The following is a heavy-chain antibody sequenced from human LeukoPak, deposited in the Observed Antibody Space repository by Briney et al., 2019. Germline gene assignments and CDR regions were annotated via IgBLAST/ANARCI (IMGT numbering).Heavy chain of an antibody. CDR3: AKDGGDAQNWFDP. J-gene: IGHJ5*02. Sequence: GGSLRLSCAASGFTFSSYGMHWVRQAPGKGLEWVAVIWNDGSNKYYADSVKGRFTISRDNSKNTLYLQMNSLRAEDTAVYYCAKDGGDAQNWFDPWGRGTLVTVSS. V-gene: IGHV3-30*02. D-gene: IGHD2-21*02. CDR1: GFTFSSYG. CDR2: IWNDGSNK.